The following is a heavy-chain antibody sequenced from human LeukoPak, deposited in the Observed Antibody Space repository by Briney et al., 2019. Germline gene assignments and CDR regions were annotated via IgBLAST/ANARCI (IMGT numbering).Heavy chain of an antibody. CDR2: ISAYNGNT. D-gene: IGHD3-22*01. J-gene: IGHJ4*02. CDR3: ARQDSSGYYY. Sequence: ASVKVSCKASGYTFTSYGISWVRQAPGQGLEWMGWISAYNGNTNYAQKFQGRVTMTRNTSISTAYMELSSLRSEDTAVYYCARQDSSGYYYWGQGTLVTVSS. V-gene: IGHV1-18*01. CDR1: GYTFTSYG.